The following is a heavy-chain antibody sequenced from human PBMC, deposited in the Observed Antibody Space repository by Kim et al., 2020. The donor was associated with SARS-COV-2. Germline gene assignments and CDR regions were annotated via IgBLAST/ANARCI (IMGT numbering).Heavy chain of an antibody. J-gene: IGHJ4*02. CDR2: VSGDKGDT. Sequence: GNKFTKKRINKKHQAPGQGLEWMGWVSGDKGDTNCAEKIQGRVTLTRDTSTNTAYMELRSLRSDDTALYYCARGSWGEPLFDYWGQGTLLTVSS. CDR3: ARGSWGEPLFDY. D-gene: IGHD1-26*01. CDR1: GNKFTKKR. V-gene: IGHV1-18*01.